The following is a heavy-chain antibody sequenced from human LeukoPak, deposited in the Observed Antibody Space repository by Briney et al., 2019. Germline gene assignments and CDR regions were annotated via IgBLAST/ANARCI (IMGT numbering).Heavy chain of an antibody. CDR3: ARAYRERYGLGYYYMDV. D-gene: IGHD1-26*01. V-gene: IGHV3-21*01. CDR1: GFTFSTYS. J-gene: IGHJ6*03. Sequence: PGGSLRLTCAASGFTFSTYSMSWVRETPGKGLEWVSSISSSSSYIYYADSVRGRFTISRDNAKKSVYLQMNSLRAEYTAVYYCARAYRERYGLGYYYMDVWGKGTTVTISS. CDR2: ISSSSSYI.